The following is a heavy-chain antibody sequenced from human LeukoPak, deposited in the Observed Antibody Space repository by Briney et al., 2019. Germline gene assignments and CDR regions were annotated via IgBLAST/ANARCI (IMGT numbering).Heavy chain of an antibody. Sequence: PSETLSLTSTVSGDSMRSFYWSFIRQPAGKGLEWMGRIHTSGTTWYNASLKSRVAMSVDTSNNQFSLRLTSVTAADTAVYYCARGDLYDGGGRNWFDPWGKGTLVTVS. CDR1: GDSMRSFY. CDR3: ARGDLYDGGGRNWFDP. CDR2: IHTSGTT. J-gene: IGHJ5*02. V-gene: IGHV4-4*07. D-gene: IGHD3-16*01.